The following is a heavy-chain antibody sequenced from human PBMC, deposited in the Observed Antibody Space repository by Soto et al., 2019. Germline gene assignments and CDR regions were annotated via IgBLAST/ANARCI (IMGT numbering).Heavy chain of an antibody. Sequence: ASVKVSCKASGGTFSSYAISWVRQAPGQGLEWMGGIIPIFGTANYAQKFQGRVTITADESTSTAYMELSSLRSEDTAVYYCTTDNIRGFDYWGQGTLVTVSS. V-gene: IGHV1-69*13. CDR1: GGTFSSYA. CDR3: TTDNIRGFDY. CDR2: IIPIFGTA. J-gene: IGHJ4*02. D-gene: IGHD3-10*01.